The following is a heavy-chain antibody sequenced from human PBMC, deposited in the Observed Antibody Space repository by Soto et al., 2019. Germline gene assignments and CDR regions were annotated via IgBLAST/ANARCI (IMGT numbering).Heavy chain of an antibody. CDR3: ARDRAPHYYDSSGYYPY. V-gene: IGHV1-46*01. D-gene: IGHD3-22*01. Sequence: ASVKVSCKASGYTFTSYYMHWVRQAPGQGLEWMGIINPSGGSTSYAQKFQGRVTMTRDTSTSTVYMELSSLRSEDTAVYYCARDRAPHYYDSSGYYPYWGQGTLVTVSS. J-gene: IGHJ4*02. CDR1: GYTFTSYY. CDR2: INPSGGST.